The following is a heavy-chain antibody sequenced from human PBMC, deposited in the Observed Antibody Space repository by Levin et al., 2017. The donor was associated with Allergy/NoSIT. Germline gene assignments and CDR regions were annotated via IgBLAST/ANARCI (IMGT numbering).Heavy chain of an antibody. CDR2: IDPNSGGT. D-gene: IGHD6-6*01. CDR1: GYSFIGHY. V-gene: IGHV1-2*02. Sequence: VASVKVSCKASGYSFIGHYINWVRQAPGQGLEWMGWIDPNSGGTKLAQKFQGRVFMTRDTSISTASMELSRLTSDDTAIYYCATFGSSSQVFDHWGQGTLVTVSS. J-gene: IGHJ4*02. CDR3: ATFGSSSQVFDH.